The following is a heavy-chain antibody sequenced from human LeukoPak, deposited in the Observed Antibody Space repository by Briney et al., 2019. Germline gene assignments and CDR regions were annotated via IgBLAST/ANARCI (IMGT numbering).Heavy chain of an antibody. J-gene: IGHJ4*02. D-gene: IGHD2-2*01. CDR3: ARDIGYCSSTSCYSWDY. CDR2: ISAYNGNT. V-gene: IGHV1-18*01. CDR1: GYTFTSYG. Sequence: ASVKVSCKASGYTFTSYGISWVRQAPGQGLEWMGWISAYNGNTNYAQKLQGRVTMTTDTSTSTAYMELRSLRSGDTAVYYCARDIGYCSSTSCYSWDYWGQGTLVTVSS.